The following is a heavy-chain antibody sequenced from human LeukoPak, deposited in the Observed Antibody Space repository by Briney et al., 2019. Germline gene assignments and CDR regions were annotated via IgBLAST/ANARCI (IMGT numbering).Heavy chain of an antibody. CDR2: ISTSSSYI. D-gene: IGHD2-15*01. CDR1: GFTFSSYS. Sequence: GGSLRLSCAASGFTFSSYSMNWVRQAPGKGLEWVSFISTSSSYIHNADSVKGRFTISRDNAKNSLYLQMNSLRAEDTAVYYCARRGVVVAAWAFDIWGQGTMVTVSS. CDR3: ARRGVVVAAWAFDI. V-gene: IGHV3-21*01. J-gene: IGHJ3*02.